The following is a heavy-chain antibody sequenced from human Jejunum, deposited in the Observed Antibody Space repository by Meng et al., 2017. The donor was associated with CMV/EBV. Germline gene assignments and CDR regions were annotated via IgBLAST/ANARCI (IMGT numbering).Heavy chain of an antibody. CDR2: IYSGGDKT. Sequence: ELVGSGGGLVQPGGSLGRPWAVSGISVTTNYMTWVRQTPGKGLEWVSVIYSGGDKTYYADSVKGRFTISRDSSRNTLYLQMTSLRAGDTAFYYCARGAMSFESWGQGTLVTVSS. J-gene: IGHJ5*01. CDR3: ARGAMSFES. CDR1: GISVTTNY. V-gene: IGHV3-66*01.